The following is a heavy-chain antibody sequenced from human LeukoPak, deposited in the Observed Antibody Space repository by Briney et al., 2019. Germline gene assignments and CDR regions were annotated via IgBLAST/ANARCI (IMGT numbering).Heavy chain of an antibody. CDR2: IRNDGSKD. CDR1: GFTFRDFG. J-gene: IGHJ5*02. D-gene: IGHD6-13*01. Sequence: GGSPRLSCAASGFTFRDFGMHWVRQAPGKGLEWVAFIRNDGSKDYYPDSVKGRFTFSRDNSRTTLYLQMHSLRIEDTAVYYCVKGGSSSHNWFDPWGQGILVTVSS. V-gene: IGHV3-30*02. CDR3: VKGGSSSHNWFDP.